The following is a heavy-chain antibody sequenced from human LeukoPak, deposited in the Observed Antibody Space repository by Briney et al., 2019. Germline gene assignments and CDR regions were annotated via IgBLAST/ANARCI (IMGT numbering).Heavy chain of an antibody. V-gene: IGHV1-2*04. CDR2: INPNSGGT. Sequence: GASVKVSCKASGYTFTGYYMHWVRQAPGQGLEWMGWINPNSGGTNYAQKFQGWVTMTRDTSISTAYMELSRLRSDDTAVYYCARDRGYTYGSFRYYYYGMDVWGRGTTVTVSS. D-gene: IGHD5-18*01. CDR3: ARDRGYTYGSFRYYYYGMDV. CDR1: GYTFTGYY. J-gene: IGHJ6*02.